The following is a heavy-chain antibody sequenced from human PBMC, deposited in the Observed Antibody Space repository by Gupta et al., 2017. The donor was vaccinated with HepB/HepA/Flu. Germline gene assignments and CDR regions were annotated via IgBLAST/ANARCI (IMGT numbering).Heavy chain of an antibody. D-gene: IGHD3-3*02. J-gene: IGHJ4*02. CDR2: LSSNGDK. CDR1: GFSLRTSGLG. V-gene: IGHV2-5*01. Sequence: QITLKESGPTLVRPTQTLPLTCTFSGFSLRTSGLGVGWIRQPPGKALEWLALLSSNGDKRYSPSLKSRLTIKNTSENQVVLTMTNMDPVDTATYYCAHRIRYFDYWGQGTLVTVSS. CDR3: AHRIRYFDY.